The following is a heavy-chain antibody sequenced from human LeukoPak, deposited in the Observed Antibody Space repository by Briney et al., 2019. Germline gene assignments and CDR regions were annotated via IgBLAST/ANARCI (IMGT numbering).Heavy chain of an antibody. CDR1: GFTFGSYA. CDR3: ARDARIAVTKVYDP. CDR2: IKPDGTEK. Sequence: GGSLRLSCAASGFTFGSYAMHWVRQAPGKGLEWVAHIKPDGTEKYYVDSVKGRFTISRDNAKTSLYLQMNSLRAEDTAVYYCARDARIAVTKVYDPWGQGTLVTVSS. D-gene: IGHD6-19*01. V-gene: IGHV3-7*01. J-gene: IGHJ5*02.